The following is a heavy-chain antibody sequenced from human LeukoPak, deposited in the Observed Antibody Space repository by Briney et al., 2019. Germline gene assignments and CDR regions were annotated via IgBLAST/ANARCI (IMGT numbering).Heavy chain of an antibody. CDR3: ARSTYSSSSYYFDY. CDR2: IWSDGINK. J-gene: IGHJ4*02. Sequence: GGSLRLSCAASGFTFSNYGIHWVRQAPGKGLEWVAVIWSDGINKYYVDSVKGRFTISRDNSKNTMYLQMNSLRADDTAVYYCARSTYSSSSYYFDYWGQGSLVTVSS. CDR1: GFTFSNYG. V-gene: IGHV3-33*01. D-gene: IGHD6-13*01.